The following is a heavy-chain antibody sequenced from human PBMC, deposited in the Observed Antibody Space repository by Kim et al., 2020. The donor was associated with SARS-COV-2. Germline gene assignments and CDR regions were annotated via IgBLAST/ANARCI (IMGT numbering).Heavy chain of an antibody. D-gene: IGHD3-10*01. V-gene: IGHV3-23*01. Sequence: GGSLRLSCAASGFTFSSYAMSWVRQAPGKGLEWVSAISGSGGSTYYADSVKGRFTISRDNSKNTLYLQMNSLRAEDTAVYYCAKDWAESELLWFGESNPNWFDPWGQGTLVTVSS. J-gene: IGHJ5*02. CDR2: ISGSGGST. CDR3: AKDWAESELLWFGESNPNWFDP. CDR1: GFTFSSYA.